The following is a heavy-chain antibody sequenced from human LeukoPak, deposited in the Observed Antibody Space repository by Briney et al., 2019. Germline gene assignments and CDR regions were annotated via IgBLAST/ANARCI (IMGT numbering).Heavy chain of an antibody. CDR2: INHSGNT. CDR3: ATWQRDQFDY. Sequence: SETLSLTCAVSGGSFSPYYWTWIRQSAGKGLEWIGEINHSGNTNYNPSLKSRVTISVDPSKNQFSLKLSSVTAADTAAYYCATWQRDQFDYWGQGTLVTVSS. CDR1: GGSFSPYY. J-gene: IGHJ4*02. V-gene: IGHV4-34*01.